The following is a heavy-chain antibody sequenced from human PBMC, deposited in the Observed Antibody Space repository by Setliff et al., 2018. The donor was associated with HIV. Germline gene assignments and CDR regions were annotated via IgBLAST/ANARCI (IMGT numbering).Heavy chain of an antibody. CDR1: GRSFSGYY. CDR3: ARGSVSVDTAMVDDY. V-gene: IGHV4-34*01. J-gene: IGHJ4*02. Sequence: KSSETLSLTCVVYGRSFSGYYWNWIRQRPGKGLEWIGYIYNRGYTYYNPSLKSRVTTSIDTSQNQFSLRLSSVTAADTAVYYCARGSVSVDTAMVDDYWGQGTLVTVS. CDR2: IYNRGYT. D-gene: IGHD5-18*01.